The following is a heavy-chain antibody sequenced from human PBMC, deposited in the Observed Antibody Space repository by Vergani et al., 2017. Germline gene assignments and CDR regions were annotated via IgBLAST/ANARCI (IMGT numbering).Heavy chain of an antibody. Sequence: EVQLVQSGAEVKKPGESLKISCKGSGYSFTSYWIGWVRQMPGKGLEWLGIIYPGDSDTRYSPSFQGQVTISADKSISTSYLQWSSLKASDTAMYYCARAYCGGDCYLYNGFDPWGQGTLVTVSS. V-gene: IGHV5-51*01. CDR2: IYPGDSDT. CDR1: GYSFTSYW. D-gene: IGHD2-21*01. CDR3: ARAYCGGDCYLYNGFDP. J-gene: IGHJ5*02.